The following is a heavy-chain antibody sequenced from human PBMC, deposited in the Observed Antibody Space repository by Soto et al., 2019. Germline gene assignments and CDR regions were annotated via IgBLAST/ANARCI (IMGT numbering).Heavy chain of an antibody. CDR2: IYQSGTT. CDR1: GDSISRGDYS. J-gene: IGHJ6*02. D-gene: IGHD1-1*01. Sequence: QLQLQESGSGLVRPSQTLSLTCAVSGDSISRGDYSWNWIRQPPGKGLEWIGNIYQSGTTSYNPSLKSRLTISLDRSENQFSLRLTSVTAADSAVYYCARLPPTSYYGMDVWGQGTTVTVSS. V-gene: IGHV4-30-2*01. CDR3: ARLPPTSYYGMDV.